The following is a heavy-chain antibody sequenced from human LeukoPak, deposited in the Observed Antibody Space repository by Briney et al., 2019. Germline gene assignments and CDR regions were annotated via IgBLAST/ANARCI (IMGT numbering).Heavy chain of an antibody. CDR1: GGSISNNY. V-gene: IGHV4-59*01. CDR3: ASGSV. Sequence: SETLSLTCTVSGGSISNNYWNWIWQAPGKGLEWIGYIYSGGTTSHNPSLKSRISMSVDTSKNQFSLRLSSVTAADTAVYYCASGSVWGQGILVTVSS. J-gene: IGHJ4*02. D-gene: IGHD1-26*01. CDR2: IYSGGTT.